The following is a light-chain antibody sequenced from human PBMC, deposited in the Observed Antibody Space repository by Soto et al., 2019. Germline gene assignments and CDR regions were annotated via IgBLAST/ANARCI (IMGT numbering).Light chain of an antibody. J-gene: IGKJ4*01. CDR2: GAS. CDR1: QSVSSN. Sequence: EIVMTQSPATLSVSPGERANLSCRASQSVSSNLACYQQKHGQAPRLLIYGASTRATGIPARFSGSGSGTEFPLPISSLQSEDFAVYYCQQYNNWPPLTFGGGTKVEIK. CDR3: QQYNNWPPLT. V-gene: IGKV3-15*01.